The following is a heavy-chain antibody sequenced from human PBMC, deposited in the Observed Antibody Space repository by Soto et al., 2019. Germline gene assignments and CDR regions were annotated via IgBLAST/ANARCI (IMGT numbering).Heavy chain of an antibody. J-gene: IGHJ4*02. Sequence: ASVKVSCKASGYTFTSYDINWVRQATGQGLEWMGWMNPNSGNTGYTQKFQGRVTMTRNTSISTAYMELSSLRSEDTAVYYCARGFRNNWNHADYWGQGTLVTVSS. D-gene: IGHD1-20*01. V-gene: IGHV1-8*01. CDR3: ARGFRNNWNHADY. CDR1: GYTFTSYD. CDR2: MNPNSGNT.